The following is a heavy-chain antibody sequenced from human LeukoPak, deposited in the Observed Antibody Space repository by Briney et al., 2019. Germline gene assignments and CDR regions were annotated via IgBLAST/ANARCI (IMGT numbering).Heavy chain of an antibody. CDR3: ARDTTSMVRGNYYYYMDV. D-gene: IGHD3-10*01. V-gene: IGHV3-74*01. Sequence: GWSLRLSCAASGFTFSSYGMQWVRQAPGKGLVWVSRINSDGSSTSYADSVKGRFTISRDNAKNTLYLQMNSLRAEDTAVYYCARDTTSMVRGNYYYYMDVWGKGTTVTVSS. CDR1: GFTFSSYG. J-gene: IGHJ6*03. CDR2: INSDGSST.